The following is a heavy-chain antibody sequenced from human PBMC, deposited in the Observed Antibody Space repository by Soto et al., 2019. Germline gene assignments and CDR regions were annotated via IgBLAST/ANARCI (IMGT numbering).Heavy chain of an antibody. J-gene: IGHJ6*02. CDR2: ISYDGSNK. CDR3: ARALDSSSTGPRYYYYYGMDV. D-gene: IGHD6-13*01. Sequence: GGSLRLSCAASGFTFSSYAMHWVRQAPGKGLEWVAVISYDGSNKYYADSVKGRFTISRDNSKNTLYLQMNSLRAEDTAVYYCARALDSSSTGPRYYYYYGMDVWGQGTTVTVSS. V-gene: IGHV3-30-3*01. CDR1: GFTFSSYA.